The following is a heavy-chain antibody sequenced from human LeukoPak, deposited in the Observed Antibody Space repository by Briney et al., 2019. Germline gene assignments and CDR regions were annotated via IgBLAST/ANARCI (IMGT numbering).Heavy chain of an antibody. CDR1: GFTFSSYA. V-gene: IGHV3-23*01. J-gene: IGHJ4*02. D-gene: IGHD3-10*01. CDR3: AKDNYYGSGSYYNFPANYFDY. Sequence: GGSLRLSCAACGFTFSSYAMSWVRQAPGKGLEWVSAISGSGGSTYYADSVKGRFTISRDNSKNTLYLQMNSLRAEDTAVYYCAKDNYYGSGSYYNFPANYFDYWGQGTLVTVSS. CDR2: ISGSGGST.